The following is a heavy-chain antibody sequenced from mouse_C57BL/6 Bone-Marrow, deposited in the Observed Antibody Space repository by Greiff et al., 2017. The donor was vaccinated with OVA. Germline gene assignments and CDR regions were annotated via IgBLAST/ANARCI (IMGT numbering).Heavy chain of an antibody. J-gene: IGHJ2*01. V-gene: IGHV5-6*01. Sequence: EVQLVESGGDLVKPGGSLKLSCAASGFTFSSYGMSWVRQTPDKRLEWVATISSGGSYTYYPDSVKGRFTISRDNAKNTLYLQMSRLTSEDTAMYYCARHGDYSNEELLDYWGQGTTLTVSS. D-gene: IGHD2-5*01. CDR3: ARHGDYSNEELLDY. CDR1: GFTFSSYG. CDR2: ISSGGSYT.